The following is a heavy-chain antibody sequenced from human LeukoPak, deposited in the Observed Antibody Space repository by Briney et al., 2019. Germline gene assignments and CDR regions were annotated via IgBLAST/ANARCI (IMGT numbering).Heavy chain of an antibody. CDR3: AKDWISIAVAGTWDY. CDR2: ISGSGGST. Sequence: PGGSLRLSCAASGFTFSSYAMSWVRQAPGKGLEWVSAISGSGGSTYSADSVKGRFTISRDNSKNTLYLQMNSLRAEDTAVYYCAKDWISIAVAGTWDYWGQGTLVTVSS. D-gene: IGHD6-19*01. CDR1: GFTFSSYA. J-gene: IGHJ4*02. V-gene: IGHV3-23*01.